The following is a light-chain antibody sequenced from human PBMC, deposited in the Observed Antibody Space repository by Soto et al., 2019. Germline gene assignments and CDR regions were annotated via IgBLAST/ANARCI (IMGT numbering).Light chain of an antibody. V-gene: IGKV1-39*01. J-gene: IGKJ1*01. CDR1: QSISSY. CDR3: QQSYSYFRT. Sequence: DIQLTQSPSSLSASVGDRVTITCRASQSISSYLNWYQQKPRRAPKLLIYAASILQSGVPTRFSGSGSGTDFTLTISSLHPEDFATYYCQQSYSYFRTFGQGTKVDI. CDR2: AAS.